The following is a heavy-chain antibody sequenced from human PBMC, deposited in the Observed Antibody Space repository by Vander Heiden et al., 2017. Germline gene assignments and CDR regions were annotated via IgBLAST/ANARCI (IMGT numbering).Heavy chain of an antibody. V-gene: IGHV4-39*01. CDR1: GGSISRSRYH. CDR2: IYYSGST. Sequence: QLQLQASGPGLVKPSETLSLPCTVPGGSISRSRYHRVWFRQPPGKGLEWIGSIYYSGSTYYNPSLKSRVTIYVDTSKNQFSLKLSSVTAADTAVYYCARLPTPYSSSWYVYYYYYGMDVWGQGTTVTVSS. J-gene: IGHJ6*02. D-gene: IGHD6-13*01. CDR3: ARLPTPYSSSWYVYYYYYGMDV.